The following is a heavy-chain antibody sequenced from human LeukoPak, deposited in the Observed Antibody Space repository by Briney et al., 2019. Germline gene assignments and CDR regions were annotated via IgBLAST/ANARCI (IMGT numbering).Heavy chain of an antibody. D-gene: IGHD5-24*01. CDR2: ISSYKGNI. Sequence: ASVKVSCKTSGYTFKSFGISWVRQAPGQGLEWMGWISSYKGNINYARKFQGRFSLTTETSTSTAYMELRSLRSDDTAMYYCARDRDMAQGYWGQGTRVTVSS. CDR3: ARDRDMAQGY. CDR1: GYTFKSFG. V-gene: IGHV1-18*01. J-gene: IGHJ4*02.